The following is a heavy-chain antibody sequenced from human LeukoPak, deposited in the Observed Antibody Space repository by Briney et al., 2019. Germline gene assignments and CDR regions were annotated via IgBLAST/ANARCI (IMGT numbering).Heavy chain of an antibody. Sequence: GGSLRLSCAASGFTVSSNYMNWVRPAPGRGLEWVSVIYSGGSTYYADSVKGRFNISRDNSKNTLYLQMNSLTAKDTAVYYCAREPYGGNLYYFDYWGQGTLVTVPS. J-gene: IGHJ4*02. CDR1: GFTVSSNY. D-gene: IGHD4-23*01. V-gene: IGHV3-53*01. CDR2: IYSGGST. CDR3: AREPYGGNLYYFDY.